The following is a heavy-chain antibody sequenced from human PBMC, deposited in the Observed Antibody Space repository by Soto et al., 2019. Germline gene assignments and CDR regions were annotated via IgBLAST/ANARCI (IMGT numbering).Heavy chain of an antibody. CDR1: GFSLSTSGVG. J-gene: IGHJ3*02. CDR3: AHSHFSGYAFDI. V-gene: IGHV2-5*02. CDR2: IYWDDDK. D-gene: IGHD5-12*01. Sequence: QITLKESGPTLVKPTQTLTLTCTFSGFSLSTSGVGVGWIRQPPGKALECLALIYWDDDKRYSPSLKSRLTITKYTSKNQLVLTMTNMDPLDTATYYCAHSHFSGYAFDIWGQGTMVTVSS.